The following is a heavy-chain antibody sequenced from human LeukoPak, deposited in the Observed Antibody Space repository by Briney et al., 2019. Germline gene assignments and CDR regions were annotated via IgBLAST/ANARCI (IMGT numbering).Heavy chain of an antibody. Sequence: GGSLRLSCAASGFTFSSYGMHWVRQAPGKGLEWVAVISYDGSNKYYADSVKGRFTISRDNSKNTLYLRMNSLRAEDTAVYYCARERGGMGKLSDGMDVWGQGTTVTVSS. V-gene: IGHV3-30*03. D-gene: IGHD1-26*01. CDR3: ARERGGMGKLSDGMDV. CDR1: GFTFSSYG. J-gene: IGHJ6*02. CDR2: ISYDGSNK.